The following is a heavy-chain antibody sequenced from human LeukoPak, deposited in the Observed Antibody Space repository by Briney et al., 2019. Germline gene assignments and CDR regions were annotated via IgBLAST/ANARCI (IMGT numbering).Heavy chain of an antibody. Sequence: SETLSLTCTVFGGSISSYYWSWIRQPPWKGLEWIGYIYYSGSTNYNPSLKSRVTISVDTSKNQFSLKLSSVTAADTAVYYCASDHLSGTYYYMDVWGKGTTVTVSS. J-gene: IGHJ6*03. V-gene: IGHV4-59*08. CDR2: IYYSGST. D-gene: IGHD1-7*01. CDR3: ASDHLSGTYYYMDV. CDR1: GGSISSYY.